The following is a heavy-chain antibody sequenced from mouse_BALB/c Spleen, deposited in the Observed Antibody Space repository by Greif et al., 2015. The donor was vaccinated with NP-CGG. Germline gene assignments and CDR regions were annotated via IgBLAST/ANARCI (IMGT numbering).Heavy chain of an antibody. Sequence: EVKLVESGGGLVKPGGSLKLSCAASGFAFSSYDMSWVRQTPEKRLEWVAYISSGGGSTYYPDTVKGRFTISRDNAKNTLYLQMSSLKSEDTAMYYYARHAYRYKYAWFAYWGQGTLVTVSA. V-gene: IGHV5-12-1*01. D-gene: IGHD2-14*01. J-gene: IGHJ3*01. CDR2: ISSGGGST. CDR1: GFAFSSYD. CDR3: ARHAYRYKYAWFAY.